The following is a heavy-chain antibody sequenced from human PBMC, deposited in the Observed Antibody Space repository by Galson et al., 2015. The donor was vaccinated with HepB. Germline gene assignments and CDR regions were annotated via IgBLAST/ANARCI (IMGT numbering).Heavy chain of an antibody. V-gene: IGHV3-30*18. D-gene: IGHD4-11*01. CDR2: ISYDGSNK. J-gene: IGHJ4*02. Sequence: SLRLSCAASGFTFSSYGMHWVRQAPGKGLEWVAVISYDGSNKYYADSVKGRFTISRDNSKNTLYLQMNSLRAEDTAVYYCAKDSYTVTNLYYFDYWGQGTLVTVSS. CDR1: GFTFSSYG. CDR3: AKDSYTVTNLYYFDY.